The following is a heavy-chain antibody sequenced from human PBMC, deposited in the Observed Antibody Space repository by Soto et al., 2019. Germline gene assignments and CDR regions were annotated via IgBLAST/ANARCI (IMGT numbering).Heavy chain of an antibody. V-gene: IGHV3-30*18. D-gene: IGHD3-16*01. CDR1: GFTFRSSG. Sequence: ESGGGVVQPGRSLRLSCAASGFTFRSSGMHWVRQAPGKGLEWVAVISYDGGNKYYGDSVRGRFTISRDNSNNTLYLEMKSLRVEDTAVYYCAKVRFGRGILSNTMDVWGQGTTVTVSS. J-gene: IGHJ6*02. CDR3: AKVRFGRGILSNTMDV. CDR2: ISYDGGNK.